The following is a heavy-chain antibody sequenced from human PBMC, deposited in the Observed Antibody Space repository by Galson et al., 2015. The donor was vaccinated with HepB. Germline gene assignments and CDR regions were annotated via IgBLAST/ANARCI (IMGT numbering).Heavy chain of an antibody. D-gene: IGHD1-1*01. J-gene: IGHJ3*01. CDR1: GFTFSIYS. V-gene: IGHV3-48*02. CDR2: MTSDRNTI. Sequence: SLRLSCAASGFTFSIYSMNWVRLAPGKGLEWVSYMTSDRNTIYYADSVRGRFTISRDNDKNSLYLQMNSLRDEDTAVYYCARSQRGAFDFWGQGTSVNVSS. CDR3: ARSQRGAFDF.